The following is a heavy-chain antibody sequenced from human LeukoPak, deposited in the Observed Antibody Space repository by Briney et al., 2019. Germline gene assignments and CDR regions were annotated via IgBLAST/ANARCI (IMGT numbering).Heavy chain of an antibody. J-gene: IGHJ4*02. V-gene: IGHV4-39*07. Sequence: SETLSLTCTVSGGSISSSSYYWGWIRQPPGKGLEWIGSIYYSGSTYYNPSLKSRVTISVDTSKNQFSLKLSSVTAADTAVYYCAREGYCSSTSCYQLLDYWGQGTLVTVSS. CDR1: GGSISSSSYY. CDR2: IYYSGST. D-gene: IGHD2-2*01. CDR3: AREGYCSSTSCYQLLDY.